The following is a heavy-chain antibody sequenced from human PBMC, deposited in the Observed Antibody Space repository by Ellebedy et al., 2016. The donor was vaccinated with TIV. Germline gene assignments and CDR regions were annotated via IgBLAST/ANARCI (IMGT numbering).Heavy chain of an antibody. CDR2: FDPEDGKT. J-gene: IGHJ4*02. CDR3: ATDRISIYQLTY. D-gene: IGHD2-2*01. CDR1: PYTLTDLS. Sequence: ASVKVSCXVSPYTLTDLSIHWVRQAPGKGLEWMGGFDPEDGKTIYAEKFQGRITMTEDTATDTAYMELSSLRSEDTAVYYCATDRISIYQLTYWGQGTLVTVSS. V-gene: IGHV1-24*01.